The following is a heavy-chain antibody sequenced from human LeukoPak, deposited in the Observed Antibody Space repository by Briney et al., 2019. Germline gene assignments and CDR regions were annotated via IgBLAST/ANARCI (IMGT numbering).Heavy chain of an antibody. Sequence: SETLSLTCTVSGGSISSYYWSWIRQPPGKGLEWIGYIYYSGSTNYNPSLKSRVTISVDTSKNQFSLKLSSVTAADTAVYYCARDRDRGYDAFDIWXXGTMVTVSS. V-gene: IGHV4-59*01. CDR3: ARDRDRGYDAFDI. CDR2: IYYSGST. J-gene: IGHJ3*02. CDR1: GGSISSYY. D-gene: IGHD3-22*01.